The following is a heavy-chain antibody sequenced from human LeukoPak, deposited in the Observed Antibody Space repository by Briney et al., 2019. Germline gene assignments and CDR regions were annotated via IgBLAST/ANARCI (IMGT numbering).Heavy chain of an antibody. D-gene: IGHD6-19*01. CDR1: GFRFSDYN. CDR3: ARGLYRYSSGWHFDY. J-gene: IGHJ4*02. Sequence: GGSLRLSCAASGFRFSDYNMNWVRQVPGKGLEWVSYIQSASLTIYYLDSVKGRFTISRDNAKNSLFLQMNSLRVEDTAVYYCARGLYRYSSGWHFDYWGQGILVTVSS. CDR2: IQSASLTI. V-gene: IGHV3-48*04.